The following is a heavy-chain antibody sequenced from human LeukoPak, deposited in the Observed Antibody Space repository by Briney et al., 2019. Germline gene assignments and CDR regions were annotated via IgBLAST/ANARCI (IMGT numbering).Heavy chain of an antibody. V-gene: IGHV1-69*13. J-gene: IGHJ4*02. Sequence: SVKVSCKASGGTFSSYAISWVRQAPGQGLEWMGGIIPIFGTANYAQKFQGRVTITADESTSTAYMELSSLRSEDTAVYYCARQITGTYDFDYWGQGTLVTVSS. CDR1: GGTFSSYA. CDR2: IIPIFGTA. CDR3: ARQITGTYDFDY. D-gene: IGHD1-20*01.